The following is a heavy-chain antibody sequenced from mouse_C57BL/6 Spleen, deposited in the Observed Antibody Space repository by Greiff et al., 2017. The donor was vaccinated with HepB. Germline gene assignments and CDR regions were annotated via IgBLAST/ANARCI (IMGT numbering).Heavy chain of an antibody. CDR2: IYPGGGYT. CDR1: GYTFTNYW. Sequence: VKLMESGAELVRPGTSVKMSCKASGYTFTNYWIGWAKQRPGHGLEWIGDIYPGGGYTNYNEKFKGKATLTADKSSSTAYMQFSSLTSEDSAIYYCAREIYGSRRGYYFDYWGQGTTLTVSS. CDR3: AREIYGSRRGYYFDY. V-gene: IGHV1-63*01. J-gene: IGHJ2*01. D-gene: IGHD1-1*01.